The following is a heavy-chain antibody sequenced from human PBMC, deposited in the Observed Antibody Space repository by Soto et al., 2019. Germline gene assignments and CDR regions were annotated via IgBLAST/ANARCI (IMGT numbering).Heavy chain of an antibody. D-gene: IGHD6-13*01. J-gene: IGHJ6*02. CDR1: GVSMSTYY. V-gene: IGHV4-4*07. CDR3: AGIAASVYYGMDV. Sequence: TLSLTCTVSGVSMSTYYWNWVRQPAGKGLEWIGRIYASGSTNYNPSLHSRVTMSIDTSENRFSLKVSSMTAADTAIYYCAGIAASVYYGMDVWGRGTTVTVSS. CDR2: IYASGST.